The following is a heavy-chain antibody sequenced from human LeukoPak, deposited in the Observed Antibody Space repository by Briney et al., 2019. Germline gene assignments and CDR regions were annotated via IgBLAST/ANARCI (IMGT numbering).Heavy chain of an antibody. CDR2: ISSSGSTI. J-gene: IGHJ6*02. CDR1: GFTFSDYY. CDR3: ARTDLEGGYYYGMDV. D-gene: IGHD3-16*01. V-gene: IGHV3-11*04. Sequence: GGSLRLSCAASGFTFSDYYMSWIRQAPGKGLEWVAYISSSGSTIYYADSVKGRFTISRDNAKNSLYLQMNSLRAEDTAVYYCARTDLEGGYYYGMDVWGQGTTVTVSS.